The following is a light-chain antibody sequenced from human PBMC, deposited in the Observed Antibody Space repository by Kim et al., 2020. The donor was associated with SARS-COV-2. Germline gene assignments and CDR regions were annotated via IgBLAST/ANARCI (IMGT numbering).Light chain of an antibody. CDR2: GAS. J-gene: IGKJ1*01. Sequence: EIVLTQSPDTLSLSPGERATLSCRASQSVSNNYLAWYQRKPGQAPRVLISGASNRATGFPDRFSASGSGTDFTLTIARVEPEDFAIYYCQQYAFSPPTFGQGTKVDIK. CDR1: QSVSNNY. CDR3: QQYAFSPPT. V-gene: IGKV3-20*01.